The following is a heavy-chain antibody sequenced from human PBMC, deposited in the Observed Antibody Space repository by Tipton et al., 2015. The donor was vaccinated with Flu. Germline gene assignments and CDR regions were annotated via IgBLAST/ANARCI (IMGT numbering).Heavy chain of an antibody. CDR1: GYTFTNNA. V-gene: IGHV7-4-1*02. Sequence: QLVQSGSELKEPGASVKVSCKASGYTFTNNAINWVRQAPGQGLEWMGWINTNTGNPTYAQGFTGRFVFSLDTSVSTAYLEISSLKAEDTAVYYCAKRYCSGTSCYNPWDYWGQGTLVTVSS. J-gene: IGHJ4*02. D-gene: IGHD2-2*02. CDR2: INTNTGNP. CDR3: AKRYCSGTSCYNPWDY.